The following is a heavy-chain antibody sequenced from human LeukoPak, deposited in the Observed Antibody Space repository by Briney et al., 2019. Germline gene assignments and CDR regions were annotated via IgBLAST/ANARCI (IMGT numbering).Heavy chain of an antibody. V-gene: IGHV3-23*01. D-gene: IGHD2-15*01. CDR1: GFTFSSYA. J-gene: IGHJ4*02. CDR2: ISGSGGST. Sequence: GGSLRLFCAASGFTFSSYAMSWVRQAPGKGLEWVSTISGSGGSTYYADSVKGRFTISRDNSKNTLYLQMNSLRAEDTAVYYCARPGGCSGDSCYFDYWAQGTLVTVSS. CDR3: ARPGGCSGDSCYFDY.